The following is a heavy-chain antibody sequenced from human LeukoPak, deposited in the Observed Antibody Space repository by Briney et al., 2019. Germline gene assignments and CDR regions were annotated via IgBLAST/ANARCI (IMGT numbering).Heavy chain of an antibody. D-gene: IGHD1-1*01. V-gene: IGHV4-39*07. CDR1: GGSISSYY. CDR3: ARDPVQLERSGFDY. CDR2: LYYSGST. J-gene: IGHJ4*02. Sequence: SETLSLTCTVSGGSISSYYWGWIRQPPGKGLEWIGSLYYSGSTYYNPSLKSRVTISVDTSKNQFSLKLSSVTAADTAVYYCARDPVQLERSGFDYWGQGTLVTVSS.